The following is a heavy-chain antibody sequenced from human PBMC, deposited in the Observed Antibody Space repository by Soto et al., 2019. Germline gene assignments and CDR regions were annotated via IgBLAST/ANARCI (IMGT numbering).Heavy chain of an antibody. V-gene: IGHV3-15*01. Sequence: EVPLVESGGGLVKPGGSLTLSCAASRFTFSNAWMSWVRQAPGKGLEWVGRIKTKTDGGTTDYAAPVKGRFTISRDDSKNMLYLQMNSLQTEDTAVYYCTTARWYSYYFDYWGQGTLVTVSS. J-gene: IGHJ4*02. D-gene: IGHD2-15*01. CDR1: RFTFSNAW. CDR3: TTARWYSYYFDY. CDR2: IKTKTDGGTT.